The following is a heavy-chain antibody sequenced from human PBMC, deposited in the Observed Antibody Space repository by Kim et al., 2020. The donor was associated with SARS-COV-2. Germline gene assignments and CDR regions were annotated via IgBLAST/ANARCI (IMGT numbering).Heavy chain of an antibody. CDR2: IYTSGST. Sequence: SETLSLTCTVSGGSISSGSYYWSWIRQPAGKGLEWIGRIYTSGSTNYNPSLKSRVTISVDTSKNQFSLKLSSVTAADTAVYYCARGVDTDMVTQHYYYYGMDVWGQGTTVTVSS. D-gene: IGHD5-18*01. J-gene: IGHJ6*02. CDR1: GGSISSGSYY. V-gene: IGHV4-61*02. CDR3: ARGVDTDMVTQHYYYYGMDV.